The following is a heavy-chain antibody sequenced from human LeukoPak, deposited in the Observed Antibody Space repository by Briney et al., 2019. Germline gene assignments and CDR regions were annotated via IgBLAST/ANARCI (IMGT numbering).Heavy chain of an antibody. CDR2: IYHSGST. CDR1: GVSISSSNW. J-gene: IGHJ6*03. D-gene: IGHD3-3*01. Sequence: SGTLSLTCAVSGVSISSSNWWSWVRQPPGEGLEWIGEIYHSGSTNYNPSLKSRVTISVDKSKNQFSLKLSSVTAADTAVYYCARQPSPIFGVVSTHYYYYYMDVWGKGTTVTVSS. CDR3: ARQPSPIFGVVSTHYYYYYMDV. V-gene: IGHV4-4*02.